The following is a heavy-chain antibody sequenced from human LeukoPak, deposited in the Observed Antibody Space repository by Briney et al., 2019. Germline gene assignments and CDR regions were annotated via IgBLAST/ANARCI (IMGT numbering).Heavy chain of an antibody. D-gene: IGHD1-26*01. CDR3: ARVYSGASYFGAAFAS. CDR2: ITTDGDRT. Sequence: GGSLRLSCAASGFTFSTYAIHWVRQAPGKGLQFVSCITTDGDRTVYADSVKGRFTISRDNSTHTLYIQMGSVRDEEMAVYYCARVYSGASYFGAAFASWGQGTLVTVSS. CDR1: GFTFSTYA. J-gene: IGHJ4*02. V-gene: IGHV3-64*02.